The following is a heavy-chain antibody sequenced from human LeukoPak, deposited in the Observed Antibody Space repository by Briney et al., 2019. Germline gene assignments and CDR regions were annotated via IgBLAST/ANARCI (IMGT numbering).Heavy chain of an antibody. D-gene: IGHD1-1*01. J-gene: IGHJ6*03. CDR1: GVTVSGYY. CDR2: INHSGST. Sequence: SETLSLTCTVYGVTVSGYYWSRIRQSPGKGLEWIGEINHSGSTNDNPSLKSRVTISVDTSKNQFSLRLTSVTAADTAVYYCARGDSRRSNGRSMAGWGEARTVTVSS. V-gene: IGHV4-34*01. CDR3: ARGDSRRSNGRSMAG.